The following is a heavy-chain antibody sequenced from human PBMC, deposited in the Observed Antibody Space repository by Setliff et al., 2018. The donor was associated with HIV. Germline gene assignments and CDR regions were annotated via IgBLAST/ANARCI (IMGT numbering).Heavy chain of an antibody. Sequence: SETLSLTCAVYGGSFSGYCWSWIRQPPGKGLEWIGVIQHSGRINYNPSLKSRVTISVDTSKNQFSLRLTSVTAADTAVYYCASDISPDDGYNRLHYFDYWGQGTPVTVSS. CDR2: IQHSGRI. D-gene: IGHD5-12*01. V-gene: IGHV4-34*01. CDR3: ASDISPDDGYNRLHYFDY. CDR1: GGSFSGYC. J-gene: IGHJ4*02.